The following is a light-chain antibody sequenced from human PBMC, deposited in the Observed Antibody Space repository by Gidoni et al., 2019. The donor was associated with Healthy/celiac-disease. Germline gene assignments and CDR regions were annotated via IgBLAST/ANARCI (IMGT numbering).Light chain of an antibody. CDR3: QSADSRGTYPEVV. CDR2: KDC. Sequence: SYELTQPPSVTVSPGQSARITCAGDALPKQYAYWYQQKPGQAPVLVIYKDCERPSGIPERFSGSSSGTTFTLTISAVQAEDEADYYCQSADSRGTYPEVVFGGGTKLTVL. V-gene: IGLV3-25*03. CDR1: ALPKQY. J-gene: IGLJ2*01.